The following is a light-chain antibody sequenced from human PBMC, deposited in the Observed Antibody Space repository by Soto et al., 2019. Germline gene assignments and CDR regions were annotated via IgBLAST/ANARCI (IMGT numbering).Light chain of an antibody. CDR3: YTWDGSMGDGGV. V-gene: IGLV1-51*01. J-gene: IGLJ3*02. Sequence: QSVLTQPPSVSAAPGQKVTISCSGSSSNIGSFDVSWYQHLPGTAPKLLIYYNDKRPSGIPDRFSGSKSGTSATLGITGLQPGDEDDYYYYTWDGSMGDGGVFGGGTKLTVL. CDR2: YND. CDR1: SSNIGSFD.